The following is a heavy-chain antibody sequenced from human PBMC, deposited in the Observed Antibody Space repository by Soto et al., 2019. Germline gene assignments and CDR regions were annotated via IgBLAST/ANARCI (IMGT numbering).Heavy chain of an antibody. J-gene: IGHJ4*02. CDR3: ARRGANRNFDY. V-gene: IGHV4-59*08. Sequence: QVQLQESGPGLVKPSETLSLTCTVSGGSISTYYWTWIRQSPWKEMEWIGHIDYSGSTNYNPSLKSRVTILVDTSKNQFSLKLTSVTAADTAVYYCARRGANRNFDYWGQGSLVTVSS. CDR2: IDYSGST. CDR1: GGSISTYY. D-gene: IGHD2-15*01.